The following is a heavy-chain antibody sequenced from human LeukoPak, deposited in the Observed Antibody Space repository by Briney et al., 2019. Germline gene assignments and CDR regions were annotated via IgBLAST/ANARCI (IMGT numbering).Heavy chain of an antibody. Sequence: SETLSLTCTVSGGSIRSSTYYWAWIRQPPGKGLEWIGSIYYTGTTNYNPSLKSRVTISVDTSKNQFSLKLSSVTAADTAVYYCARGGWRLDYWGQGTLVTVSS. V-gene: IGHV4-39*07. CDR3: ARGGWRLDY. CDR2: IYYTGTT. D-gene: IGHD2-15*01. CDR1: GGSIRSSTYY. J-gene: IGHJ4*02.